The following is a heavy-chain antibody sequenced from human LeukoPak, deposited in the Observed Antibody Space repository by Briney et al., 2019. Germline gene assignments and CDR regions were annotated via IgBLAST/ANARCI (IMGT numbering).Heavy chain of an antibody. CDR2: IYYSGST. J-gene: IGHJ4*02. CDR1: GGSISSSSYY. D-gene: IGHD3-9*01. V-gene: IGHV4-39*07. CDR3: ARGPLLVRYFDWFPPAPIDY. Sequence: SETLSLTCTVSGGSISSSSYYWGWIRQPPGKGLEWIGSIYYSGSTYYNPTLKSRVTISVDTSKNQFSLKLSSVTAADTAVYYCARGPLLVRYFDWFPPAPIDYWGQGTLVTVSS.